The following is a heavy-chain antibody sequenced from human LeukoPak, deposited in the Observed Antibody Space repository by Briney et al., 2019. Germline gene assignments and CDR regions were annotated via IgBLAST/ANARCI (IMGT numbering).Heavy chain of an antibody. Sequence: GGSLRLSCAASGFTFDDYTMHWVRQAPGKGLEWVSLISWDGGSTYYAGSVKGRFTISRDNSKNSLYLQMNSLRTEDTALYYCVSGIYYMDVWGKGATVTVSS. J-gene: IGHJ6*03. CDR1: GFTFDDYT. D-gene: IGHD2-15*01. V-gene: IGHV3-43*01. CDR2: ISWDGGST. CDR3: VSGIYYMDV.